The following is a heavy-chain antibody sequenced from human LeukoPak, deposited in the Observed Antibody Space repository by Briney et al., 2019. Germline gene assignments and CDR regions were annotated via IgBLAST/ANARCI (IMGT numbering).Heavy chain of an antibody. V-gene: IGHV4-39*02. D-gene: IGHD6-19*01. CDR2: IYYSGST. CDR1: GGSISGSSYY. CDR3: ARVPYKPGIEVAEEAFDV. J-gene: IGHJ3*01. Sequence: PSETLSLTCTVSGGSISGSSYYWGWIRQPPGKGLEWIGSIYYSGSTYYNPSLKSRVTISVDTSKNQFSLQLNSVTPEDTAVYYCARVPYKPGIEVAEEAFDVWGQGTMVTVSS.